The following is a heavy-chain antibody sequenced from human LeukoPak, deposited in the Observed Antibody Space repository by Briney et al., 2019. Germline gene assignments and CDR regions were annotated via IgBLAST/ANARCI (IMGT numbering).Heavy chain of an antibody. CDR1: GFTLSSYW. V-gene: IGHV3-74*01. CDR3: ARKPYSRIWGDLDY. CDR2: INSDGITT. Sequence: PGGSLRLSCTASGFTLSSYWMHWVRQAPGKGLVWVARINSDGITTNYADSVKGRFSISRDNAKNTLYLQMNSLRAEDTAVYYCARKPYSRIWGDLDYWGQGTLVTVSS. J-gene: IGHJ4*02. D-gene: IGHD6-13*01.